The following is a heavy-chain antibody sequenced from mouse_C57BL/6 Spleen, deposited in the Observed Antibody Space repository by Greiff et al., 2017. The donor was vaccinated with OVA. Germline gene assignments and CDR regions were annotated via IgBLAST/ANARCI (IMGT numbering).Heavy chain of an antibody. CDR2: ISYSGRT. CDR3: ARGSPGLAY. D-gene: IGHD1-1*01. V-gene: IGHV3-1*01. J-gene: IGHJ3*01. CDR1: GYSITSGYD. Sequence: EVNLVESGPGMVKPSQSLSLTCTVTGYSITSGYDWHWIRHFPGNKLEWMGSISYSGRTNYNPSLKSRISITHDTSKNHFFLKLNSVTTEDTATYYCARGSPGLAYWGQGTLVTVSA.